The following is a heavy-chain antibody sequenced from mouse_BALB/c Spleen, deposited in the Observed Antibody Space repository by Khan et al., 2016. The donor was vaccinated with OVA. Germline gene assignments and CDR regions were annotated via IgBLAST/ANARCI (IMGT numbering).Heavy chain of an antibody. D-gene: IGHD3-3*01. CDR1: GFNIKDTY. V-gene: IGHV14-3*02. J-gene: IGHJ3*01. Sequence: MQLEESGAELVKPGASVKLSCTASGFNIKDTYMHWVKQRPEQGLEWIGRIDPANGNTKYDPKFQGKATITADTSSNTAYLQLSSLTSEDTAVYYCARGRFAYWGQGTLVTVSA. CDR3: ARGRFAY. CDR2: IDPANGNT.